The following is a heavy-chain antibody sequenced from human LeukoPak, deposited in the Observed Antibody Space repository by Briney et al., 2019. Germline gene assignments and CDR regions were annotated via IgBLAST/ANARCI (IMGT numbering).Heavy chain of an antibody. D-gene: IGHD2-2*01. CDR1: GGSISSSGYY. V-gene: IGHV4-39*01. J-gene: IGHJ4*02. CDR3: AGRGAPTSPGHY. Sequence: SETLSLTCTVSGGSISSSGYYWNWVRQPPGKGLEWIGSISYSGTTYYNPALKSRVSISADTSQDQFSLELNSVTAADTAVYYCAGRGAPTSPGHYWGQGTLVTVSS. CDR2: ISYSGTT.